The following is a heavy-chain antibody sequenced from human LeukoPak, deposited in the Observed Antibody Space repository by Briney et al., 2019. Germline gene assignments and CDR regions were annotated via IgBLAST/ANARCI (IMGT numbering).Heavy chain of an antibody. J-gene: IGHJ5*02. D-gene: IGHD6-13*01. CDR1: GGTFNSYA. Sequence: VASVKVSCKASGGTFNSYAISWVRQAPGQGLEWMGGIIPIFGTANYAQKFQGRVTITTDESTSTAYMELSSLRSEDTAVYYCARDSIAAAVNWFDPWGQGTLVTVSS. CDR3: ARDSIAAAVNWFDP. CDR2: IIPIFGTA. V-gene: IGHV1-69*05.